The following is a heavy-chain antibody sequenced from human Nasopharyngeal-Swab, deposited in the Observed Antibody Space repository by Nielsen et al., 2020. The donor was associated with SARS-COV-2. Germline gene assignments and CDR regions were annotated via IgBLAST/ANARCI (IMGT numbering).Heavy chain of an antibody. CDR3: ARVSDFGDYYYYYYYMDV. CDR2: IDYSGPT. J-gene: IGHJ6*03. Sequence: SETLSLTCSVSGGSINSNNYYWGWIRQPPGKGLEWIGSIDYSGPTYYNPSLKSRATISVDTSKNQFSLKLSSVTAADTAVYYCARVSDFGDYYYYYYYMDVWGKGTTVTVSS. CDR1: GGSINSNNYY. V-gene: IGHV4-39*07. D-gene: IGHD3-16*01.